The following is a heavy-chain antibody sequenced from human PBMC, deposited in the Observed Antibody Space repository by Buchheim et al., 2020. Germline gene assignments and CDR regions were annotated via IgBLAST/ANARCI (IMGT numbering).Heavy chain of an antibody. CDR2: ISSSGSTI. CDR1: GFTFSSYE. D-gene: IGHD5-18*01. Sequence: EVQLVESGGGLVQPGGSLRLSCAASGFTFSSYEMNWVRQAPGKGLEWVSYISSSGSTIYYADSVKGRFTISRDNAKNSLYLQMNSLRAEDTAVYYCARVSRFRYSYGYGWFDPWGQGTL. V-gene: IGHV3-48*03. J-gene: IGHJ5*02. CDR3: ARVSRFRYSYGYGWFDP.